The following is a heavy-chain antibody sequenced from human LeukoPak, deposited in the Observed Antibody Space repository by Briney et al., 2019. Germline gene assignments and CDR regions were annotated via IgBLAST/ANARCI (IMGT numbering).Heavy chain of an antibody. V-gene: IGHV3-23*01. J-gene: IGHJ4*02. CDR2: IGASGSGT. D-gene: IGHD3-10*01. Sequence: GSLRLSCAASGFTFSSYAMSWVRQAPGMGLEWVAGIGASGSGTYYADSVKGRFTISRDNSKNTLYLQMNSLRSEDTAVYYCAKRLGSGSFFPFYYFDYWGQGTLVTVSS. CDR3: AKRLGSGSFFPFYYFDY. CDR1: GFTFSSYA.